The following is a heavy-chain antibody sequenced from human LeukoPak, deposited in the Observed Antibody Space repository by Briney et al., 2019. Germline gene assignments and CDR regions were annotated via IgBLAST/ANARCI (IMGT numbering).Heavy chain of an antibody. CDR2: MNPNSGNT. Sequence: ASVKVSSTASGYTFTSYDINWVRQAPGQGLEWMGWMNPNSGNTGYAQTFQGRVTMTRNTSISTAYMELSSLRSEDTAVYYCARGPPTAGGDYWGQGTLVTVSS. V-gene: IGHV1-8*01. J-gene: IGHJ4*02. CDR1: GYTFTSYD. CDR3: ARGPPTAGGDY. D-gene: IGHD2-21*02.